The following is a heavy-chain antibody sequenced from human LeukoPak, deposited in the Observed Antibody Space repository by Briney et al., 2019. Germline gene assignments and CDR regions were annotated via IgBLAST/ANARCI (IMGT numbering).Heavy chain of an antibody. CDR1: GGSISSYY. V-gene: IGHV4-59*01. CDR3: ARDFSPRTKYYYMDV. D-gene: IGHD2-8*01. Sequence: SETLSLTCTVSGGSISSYYWSWIRQPPGKGLEWIGYIYYSGSANYNPSLKSRVTISVDTSKNQFSLKLSSVTAADTAVYYCARDFSPRTKYYYMDVWGKGTTVTASS. CDR2: IYYSGSA. J-gene: IGHJ6*03.